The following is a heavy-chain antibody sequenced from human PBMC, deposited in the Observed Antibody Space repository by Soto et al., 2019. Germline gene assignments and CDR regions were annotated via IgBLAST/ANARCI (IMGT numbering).Heavy chain of an antibody. CDR2: MNHNSGNT. CDR1: GYTFKRHD. CDR3: AREGLYGSSQDNTFDF. Sequence: QVQLVQSGAEVKKSGASVRISCKASGYTFKRHDINWVRQATGQGPEWIGWMNHNSGNTGYAQKFQGRVTMTRDSSITTAYMDLSSLTSEDTAIYYCAREGLYGSSQDNTFDFWGQGTMVTVSS. J-gene: IGHJ3*01. V-gene: IGHV1-8*01. D-gene: IGHD6-19*01.